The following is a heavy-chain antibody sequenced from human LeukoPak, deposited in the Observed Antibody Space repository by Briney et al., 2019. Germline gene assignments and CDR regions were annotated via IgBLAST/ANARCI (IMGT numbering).Heavy chain of an antibody. J-gene: IGHJ4*02. D-gene: IGHD3-10*01. CDR2: IIPIFGTA. V-gene: IGHV1-69*13. CDR3: SRPDGSGSYYPFDY. CDR1: GGTFSSYA. Sequence: SVKVSCKASGGTFSSYAISWVRQAPGQGLEWMGGIIPIFGTANYAQKFQGRVTITADESTSTAYMELSSLRSEDTAVYYCSRPDGSGSYYPFDYWGQGTLATVSS.